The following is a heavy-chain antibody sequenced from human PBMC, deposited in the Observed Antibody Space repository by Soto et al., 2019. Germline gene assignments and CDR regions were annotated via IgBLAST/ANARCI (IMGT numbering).Heavy chain of an antibody. CDR1: GSSFPNYP. Sequence: LRLSCAASGSSFPNYPMHWVRQTPDKGLEWLAVISHDGVTKNSADSVKGRFSISRDNSRNRLYLDMNSLRTEDTAMYYCVRGGYSSSWERLDPWGQGTLVTVSS. D-gene: IGHD4-4*01. J-gene: IGHJ5*02. CDR2: ISHDGVTK. CDR3: VRGGYSSSWERLDP. V-gene: IGHV3-30-3*01.